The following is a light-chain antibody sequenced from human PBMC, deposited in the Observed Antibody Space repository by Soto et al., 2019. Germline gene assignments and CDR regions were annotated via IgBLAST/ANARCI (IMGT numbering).Light chain of an antibody. CDR1: QSVSSSY. J-gene: IGKJ1*01. CDR2: GAS. Sequence: DIVLTQSPGTLSLSPGDRATLSCRASQSVSSSYLAWYQQKPGQAPRLLIYGASSRDTGIPDRFSGSGSGTDFTLTISRLEPEDFAVYYCQQYGSSPGTFGQGTKVEIK. V-gene: IGKV3-20*01. CDR3: QQYGSSPGT.